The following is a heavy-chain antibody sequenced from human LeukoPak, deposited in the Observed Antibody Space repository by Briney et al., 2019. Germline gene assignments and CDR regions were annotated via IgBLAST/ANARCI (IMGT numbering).Heavy chain of an antibody. J-gene: IGHJ4*02. V-gene: IGHV5-51*01. CDR2: IYPGDSDT. Sequence: GESLKISCKDSGYTFTNYWIGWVRQMPGKGLEWMGIIYPGDSDTRYGPSFQGQVTISADKSISTAYLQWSSLKASDTAMYYCARQLGADYDFLTGPYYFDYWGQGTLVTVSS. CDR3: ARQLGADYDFLTGPYYFDY. D-gene: IGHD3-9*01. CDR1: GYTFTNYW.